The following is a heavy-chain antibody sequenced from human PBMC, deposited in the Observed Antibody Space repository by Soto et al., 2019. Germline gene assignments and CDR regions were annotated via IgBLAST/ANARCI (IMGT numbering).Heavy chain of an antibody. CDR3: ARDKLTGLFDY. J-gene: IGHJ4*02. CDR1: GGSFSGYY. V-gene: IGHV4-34*01. CDR2: INHSGST. Sequence: SETLSLTCAVYGGSFSGYYWTWIRQPPGTGLEWTGEINHSGSTNYNPSLKSRVTISVDTSKNQFSLKLTSVTAADTAVYYCARDKLTGLFDYWGQGTLVTVSS. D-gene: IGHD2-8*02.